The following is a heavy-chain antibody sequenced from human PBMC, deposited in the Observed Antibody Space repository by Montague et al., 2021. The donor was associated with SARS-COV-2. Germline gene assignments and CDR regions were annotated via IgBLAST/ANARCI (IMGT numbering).Heavy chain of an antibody. D-gene: IGHD3-22*01. V-gene: IGHV4-39*01. CDR1: GGSISSSSYY. Sequence: SETLSLTCTVSGGSISSSSYYWGWIRQPPGKGLEWIGSIYYSGSTYYNPSLKNRVTISVDTSKNQFSLKLSSATAADTAVYYCARFPTSYYYDSKAAPATPDAFDIWGQGTMVTVSS. CDR2: IYYSGST. J-gene: IGHJ3*02. CDR3: ARFPTSYYYDSKAAPATPDAFDI.